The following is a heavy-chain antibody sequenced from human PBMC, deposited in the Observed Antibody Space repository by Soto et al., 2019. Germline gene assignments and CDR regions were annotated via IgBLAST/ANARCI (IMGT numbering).Heavy chain of an antibody. Sequence: QLQLQESGPGLVKPSETLSLTCTVSGGSISSSSYFWGSIRQPPGKGLEWIGSIHSSGSTYYNPSLKSRVTMSVDTSKNQFSLKLSSVTAADTAVYYCARTNCNWPHSHFDYWGQGTLLTVSS. CDR1: GGSISSSSYF. J-gene: IGHJ4*02. D-gene: IGHD1-7*01. CDR2: IHSSGST. CDR3: ARTNCNWPHSHFDY. V-gene: IGHV4-39*01.